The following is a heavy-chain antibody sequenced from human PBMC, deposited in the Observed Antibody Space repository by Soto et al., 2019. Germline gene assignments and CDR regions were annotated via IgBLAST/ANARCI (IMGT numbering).Heavy chain of an antibody. CDR3: ATQGGYSYGLEYYFDY. CDR1: GYTSTGYY. CDR2: INPNTGGT. D-gene: IGHD5-18*01. V-gene: IGHV1-2*04. Sequence: ASVKVSCKASGYTSTGYYMHWVRQAPGQGLEWMGWINPNTGGTNYAQKFQGWVTMTRDTSISTAYMGLGRLGSDDTAVYYCATQGGYSYGLEYYFDYWGQGTPVTVSS. J-gene: IGHJ4*02.